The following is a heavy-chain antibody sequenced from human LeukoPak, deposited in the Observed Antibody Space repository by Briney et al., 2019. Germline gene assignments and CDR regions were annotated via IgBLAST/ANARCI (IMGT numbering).Heavy chain of an antibody. CDR3: ARGGGVYDFWSGYSTGPRDY. CDR1: GYTFTGYY. D-gene: IGHD3-3*01. Sequence: ASVKVSCKXSGYTFTGYYMHWVRQAPGQGLEWMGWINPNSGGTNYSQKFQGRVTMTRDTSISTAYMELSRLRSDDTAVYYCARGGGVYDFWSGYSTGPRDYWGQGTLVTVSS. J-gene: IGHJ4*02. CDR2: INPNSGGT. V-gene: IGHV1-2*02.